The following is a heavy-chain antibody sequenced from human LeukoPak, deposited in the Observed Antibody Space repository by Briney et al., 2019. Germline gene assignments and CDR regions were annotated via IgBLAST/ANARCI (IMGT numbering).Heavy chain of an antibody. D-gene: IGHD4-23*01. CDR2: ISGMGHDI. CDR3: STGPRSLPY. Sequence: PGRSLGLSCVVSGLSFSDSYMTWIRQTPGMGLESLAYISGMGHDIYYADSVKGRFTISRDNAKNSLYLQMNSLRPEDTALYYCSTGPRSLPYWGPGTLVTVSS. V-gene: IGHV3-11*01. J-gene: IGHJ4*01. CDR1: GLSFSDSY.